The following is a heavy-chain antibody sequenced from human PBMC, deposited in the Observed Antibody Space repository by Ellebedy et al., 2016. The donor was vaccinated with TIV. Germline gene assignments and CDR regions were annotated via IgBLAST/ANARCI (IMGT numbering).Heavy chain of an antibody. Sequence: GGSLRLSCAASGFPFSNYWMSWVRQAPGKGLEWVANINQDGSQKYYVDSVKGRFTISRDKAKNSLYLQMNSLRVEDTAVYYCATDGSYGDYVLPRHAFEMWGQGTMVTVSS. CDR1: GFPFSNYW. J-gene: IGHJ3*02. D-gene: IGHD4-17*01. V-gene: IGHV3-7*01. CDR2: INQDGSQK. CDR3: ATDGSYGDYVLPRHAFEM.